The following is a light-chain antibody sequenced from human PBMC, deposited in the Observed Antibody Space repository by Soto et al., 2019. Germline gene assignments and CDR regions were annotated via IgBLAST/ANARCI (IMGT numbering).Light chain of an antibody. CDR3: QQYYNTPLT. J-gene: IGKJ4*01. CDR2: WAS. V-gene: IGKV4-1*01. CDR1: QTVLYRSNSKNY. Sequence: IVLTPSPYSLAVSLGERATINCKSSQTVLYRSNSKNYIAWYQQKPGQPPRLLIYWASTRQSGVPDRFSGSGSGTDFTLTISSLQAEDVAIYYCQQYYNTPLTFGGGTKVDIK.